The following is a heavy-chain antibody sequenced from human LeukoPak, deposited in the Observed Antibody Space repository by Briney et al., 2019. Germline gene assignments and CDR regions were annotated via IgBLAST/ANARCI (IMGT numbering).Heavy chain of an antibody. D-gene: IGHD2-2*01. V-gene: IGHV1-2*02. CDR1: GYTFTSYG. CDR3: ARGQSRYCSSTSCYSGPTNYYMDV. J-gene: IGHJ6*03. CDR2: ISAYSGGT. Sequence: ASVKVSCKASGYTFTSYGISWVRQAPGQGLEWMGWISAYSGGTNYAQKFQGRVTMTRDTSIGTAYMELSRLRSDDTAVYYCARGQSRYCSSTSCYSGPTNYYMDVWGKGTTVTVSS.